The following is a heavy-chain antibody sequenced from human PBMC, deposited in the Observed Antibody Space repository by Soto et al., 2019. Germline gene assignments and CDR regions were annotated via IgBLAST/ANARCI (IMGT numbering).Heavy chain of an antibody. CDR2: ISGSGGST. Sequence: GGSPRPSRAAPGFPFRSYSLGWGRPGPGEGLEWVSAISGSGGSTYYADSVKGRFTISRDNSKNTLYLQMNSLRAEDTAVYYCAKVGIVVVPAAIGGFDYWGQGTLVTVSS. CDR1: GFPFRSYS. J-gene: IGHJ4*02. D-gene: IGHD2-2*03. V-gene: IGHV3-23*01. CDR3: AKVGIVVVPAAIGGFDY.